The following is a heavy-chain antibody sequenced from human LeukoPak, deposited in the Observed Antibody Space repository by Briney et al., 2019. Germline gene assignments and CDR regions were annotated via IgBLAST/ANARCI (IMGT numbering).Heavy chain of an antibody. J-gene: IGHJ3*02. CDR2: IIPIFDTA. Sequence: SVKDSCQACGGTFSSYVISWVRQAPGQGVEWMGGIIPIFDTANYAQKFQSRVTITADESTNTAYRELSSLRSEDAAVYYCARPGTTSDAFDMWGQGTMVTVSS. CDR1: GGTFSSYV. CDR3: ARPGTTSDAFDM. D-gene: IGHD1-1*01. V-gene: IGHV1-69*13.